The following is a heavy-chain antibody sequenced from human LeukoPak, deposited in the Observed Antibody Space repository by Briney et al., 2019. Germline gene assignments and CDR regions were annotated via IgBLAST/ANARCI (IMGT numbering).Heavy chain of an antibody. CDR1: DDSFSSHY. J-gene: IGHJ5*02. CDR2: ISYIGST. V-gene: IGHV4-59*08. CDR3: ARKAPKKGWFDP. Sequence: SETLSLTCAVSDDSFSSHYWTWIRQPPGKGLEWIGYISYIGSTNYNPSLESRVTISMDTSTNQFSLKLKSVTAADTAVYFCARKAPKKGWFDPWGQGTLVTVSS.